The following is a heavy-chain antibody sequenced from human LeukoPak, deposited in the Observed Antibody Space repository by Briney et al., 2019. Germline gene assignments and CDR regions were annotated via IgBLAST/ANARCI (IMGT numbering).Heavy chain of an antibody. Sequence: GGSLRLSCAASGFTFSTYSMNWVRQAPGRGLEWVSYISGSSSTIYYTDSVKGRFTISRDNAKNSLYLQMNSLRAEDTAVFYCARAAIHYYGSGSYRFYFDYWGQGILVTVSS. D-gene: IGHD3-10*01. CDR1: GFTFSTYS. J-gene: IGHJ4*02. CDR3: ARAAIHYYGSGSYRFYFDY. CDR2: ISGSSSTI. V-gene: IGHV3-48*04.